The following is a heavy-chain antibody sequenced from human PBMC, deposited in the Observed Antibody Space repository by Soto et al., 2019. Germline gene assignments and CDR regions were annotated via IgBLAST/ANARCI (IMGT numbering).Heavy chain of an antibody. CDR1: GFNFSDYY. Sequence: EVQLVESGGGLVQPGGSLRLSCAGSGFNFSDYYIDWVRQAPGKGLEWVGRSRDKGNSYSTDYAASVKGRFTVSRDASKNSLYLQMNSLKTEDTALYYCTRSIPGTTSSYYRGQGTLVTVSS. D-gene: IGHD1-7*01. J-gene: IGHJ4*02. CDR3: TRSIPGTTSSYY. CDR2: SRDKGNSYST. V-gene: IGHV3-72*01.